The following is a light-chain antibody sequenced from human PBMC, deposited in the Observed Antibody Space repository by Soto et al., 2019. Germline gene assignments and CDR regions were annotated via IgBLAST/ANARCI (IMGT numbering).Light chain of an antibody. CDR3: QQRSNSPPT. J-gene: IGKJ2*01. CDR2: YAS. Sequence: EIVLTQSPATLSLSPGERATLSCRASQSVSSYLAWYQQKPGQAPRLLIYYASNRATGIPARFSGSGSGTDFTLTISSLEPEDSAVYYCQQRSNSPPTFGQGTKLEIK. CDR1: QSVSSY. V-gene: IGKV3-11*01.